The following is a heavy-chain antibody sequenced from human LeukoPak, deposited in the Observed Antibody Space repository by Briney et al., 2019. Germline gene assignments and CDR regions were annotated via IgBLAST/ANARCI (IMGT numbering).Heavy chain of an antibody. V-gene: IGHV3-20*04. D-gene: IGHD2-8*02. J-gene: IGHJ3*01. CDR3: ARDQGYCTSVNCRGDAFDV. Sequence: GGSLRLSCAASGFNFDDYAMSWVRQVPGKGLEWVSGINWNSGTIGYADSVKGRFTISRDNAKNSLSLQMNSLRAEDTAVYYCARDQGYCTSVNCRGDAFDVWCQGSMVSVSS. CDR1: GFNFDDYA. CDR2: INWNSGTI.